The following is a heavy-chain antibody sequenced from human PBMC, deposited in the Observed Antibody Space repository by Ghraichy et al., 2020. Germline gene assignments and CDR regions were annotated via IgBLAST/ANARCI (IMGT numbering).Heavy chain of an antibody. CDR2: ISAYNGNT. V-gene: IGHV1-18*01. CDR3: ARDARVYDFWSGFDY. Sequence: ASVKVSCKASGYTFTSYGISWVRQAPGQGLEWMGWISAYNGNTNYAQKLQGRVTMTTDTSTSTAYMELRSLRSDDTAVYYCARDARVYDFWSGFDYWGQGTLVTVSS. D-gene: IGHD3-3*01. J-gene: IGHJ4*02. CDR1: GYTFTSYG.